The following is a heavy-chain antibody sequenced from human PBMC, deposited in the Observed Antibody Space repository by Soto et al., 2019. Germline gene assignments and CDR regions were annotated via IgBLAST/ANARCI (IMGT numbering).Heavy chain of an antibody. D-gene: IGHD3-16*02. J-gene: IGHJ4*02. Sequence: QVQLQESGPGLVQPSETLSLTCVGVSFGTYYWSWIRQPPGKGLEWLGYIFSSEHFKYNPSLKSRLTISVDPSMYHGSLSLTSVTAADTAVYSCARGGGGYRFDHWGQGTLVTVSS. CDR1: VSFGTYY. V-gene: IGHV4-4*08. CDR3: ARGGGGYRFDH. CDR2: IFSSEHF.